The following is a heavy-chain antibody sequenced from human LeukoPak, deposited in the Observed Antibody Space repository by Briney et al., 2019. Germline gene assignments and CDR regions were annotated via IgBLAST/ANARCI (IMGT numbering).Heavy chain of an antibody. CDR1: GFTFSSYA. Sequence: GGSLRLSCAASGFTFSSYAMDWIRQAPGKGLEWVEVISYDGSKKSYADSVRGRFTISGDNSKNTVYLQMNSLRGDDTAVYYCARSLDYWGQGTLVTVSS. V-gene: IGHV3-30-3*01. J-gene: IGHJ4*02. CDR2: ISYDGSKK. CDR3: ARSLDY.